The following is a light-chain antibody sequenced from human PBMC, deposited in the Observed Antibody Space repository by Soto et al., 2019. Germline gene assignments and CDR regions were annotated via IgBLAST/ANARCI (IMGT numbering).Light chain of an antibody. CDR3: QQYGDLPWT. CDR1: QSVSTY. CDR2: GAS. V-gene: IGKV3-20*01. Sequence: EIVLTQSPATLSLSPGERATLSCRASQSVSTYLVWYQQKPGQAPRLLIYGASSRATGIPDRFSGSGSGTDFTLTINRLEPEDFAVYYCQQYGDLPWTFGQGTKVEI. J-gene: IGKJ1*01.